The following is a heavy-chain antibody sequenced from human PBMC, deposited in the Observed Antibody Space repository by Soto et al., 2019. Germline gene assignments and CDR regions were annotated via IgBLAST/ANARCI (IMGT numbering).Heavy chain of an antibody. CDR3: AHAYGGRSLY. CDR1: GFSLTTDRVG. V-gene: IGHV2-5*02. J-gene: IGHJ4*02. D-gene: IGHD1-26*01. CDR2: IYWDDSK. Sequence: QITLKESGPTLVKPTQTLTLTCTFSGFSLTTDRVGVGWIRQPPGEALEWLAVIYWDDSKTYRPSLESRLTITKDTSKNQVALTLTNMASLDTATYYCAHAYGGRSLYWGEGTRVTVSS.